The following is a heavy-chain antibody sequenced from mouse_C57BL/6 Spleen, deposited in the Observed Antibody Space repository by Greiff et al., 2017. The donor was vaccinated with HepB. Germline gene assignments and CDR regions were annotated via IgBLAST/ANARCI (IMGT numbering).Heavy chain of an antibody. Sequence: EVQLQESGAELVRPGASVKLSCTASGFNIKDDYMHWVKQRPEQGLEWIGWIDPENGDTEYDSKFQGKATITADTSSNTAYLQLSSLTSEDTAVDYCTTCSRYVNDFDYWGQGTTLTVSS. J-gene: IGHJ2*01. CDR2: IDPENGDT. CDR3: TTCSRYVNDFDY. V-gene: IGHV14-4*01. D-gene: IGHD1-1*01. CDR1: GFNIKDDY.